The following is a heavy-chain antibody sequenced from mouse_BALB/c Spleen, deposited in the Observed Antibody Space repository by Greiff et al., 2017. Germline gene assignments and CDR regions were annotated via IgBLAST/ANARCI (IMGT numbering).Heavy chain of an antibody. CDR3: ARGDYGFDY. D-gene: IGHD1-1*02. V-gene: IGHV3-2*02. CDR1: GYSITSDYA. Sequence: EVKLQESGPGLVKPSQSLSFTCTVTGYSITSDYAWNWIRQLPGNKLEWMGYISYSGSTSYNPSLKSRISITRDTSKNQFFLQLNSVTTEDTATYYCARGDYGFDYWGQGTTLTVSS. CDR2: ISYSGST. J-gene: IGHJ2*01.